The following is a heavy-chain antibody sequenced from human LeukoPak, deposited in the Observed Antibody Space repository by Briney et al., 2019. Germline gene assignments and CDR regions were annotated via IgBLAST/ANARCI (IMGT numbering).Heavy chain of an antibody. V-gene: IGHV1-2*02. CDR2: INPNSGGT. CDR1: VYTFTGYY. D-gene: IGHD3-22*01. Sequence: EASVSVSCKASVYTFTGYYMHWVRRAPGQGLEGMGWINPNSGGTNYAQKFQGRVTMTRDTSISTAYMELSRLRSDDTAVYYCARDIPDYYYDSSGYAYWGQGTLVTVSS. CDR3: ARDIPDYYYDSSGYAY. J-gene: IGHJ4*02.